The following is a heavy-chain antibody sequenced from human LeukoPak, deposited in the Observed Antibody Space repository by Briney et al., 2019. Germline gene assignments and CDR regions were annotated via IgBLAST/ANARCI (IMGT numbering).Heavy chain of an antibody. D-gene: IGHD1-1*01. CDR1: GYTFTSYA. CDR3: ARVNWNDVEVFDY. V-gene: IGHV1-3*01. CDR2: INAGNGNT. J-gene: IGHJ4*02. Sequence: GASVKVSCKASGYTFTSYAMHWVRQAPGQRLEWMGWINAGNGNTKYSQKFQGRVTITRDTSASTAYMELGSLRSEDTAVYYCARVNWNDVEVFDYWGQGTLVTVSS.